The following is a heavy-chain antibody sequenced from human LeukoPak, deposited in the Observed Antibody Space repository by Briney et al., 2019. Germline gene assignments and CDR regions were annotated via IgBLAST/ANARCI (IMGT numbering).Heavy chain of an antibody. CDR3: ARGLYLMGPGYFDY. D-gene: IGHD2-8*01. Sequence: RSGGSLRLSCAASRFTFSSYEMNWVRQAPGKGLEWVSYISSSGSTIYYADSVKGRFTISRDNAKNSLDLRMNSLRAEDTAVYYCARGLYLMGPGYFDYWGQGTLVTVSS. J-gene: IGHJ4*02. V-gene: IGHV3-48*03. CDR1: RFTFSSYE. CDR2: ISSSGSTI.